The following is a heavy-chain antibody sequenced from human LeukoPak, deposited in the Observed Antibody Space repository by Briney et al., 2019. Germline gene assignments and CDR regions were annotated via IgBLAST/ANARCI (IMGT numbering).Heavy chain of an antibody. D-gene: IGHD6-13*01. Sequence: PSETLSLTCTVSGGSISSYYWSWIRQPPGKGLGWIGYIYTSASTNYNPSLKSRVTISVDTSKNQFSLKLSSVTAADTAVYYCARHQRYSSRALDYWGQGTLVTVSS. CDR1: GGSISSYY. CDR3: ARHQRYSSRALDY. CDR2: IYTSAST. V-gene: IGHV4-4*09. J-gene: IGHJ4*02.